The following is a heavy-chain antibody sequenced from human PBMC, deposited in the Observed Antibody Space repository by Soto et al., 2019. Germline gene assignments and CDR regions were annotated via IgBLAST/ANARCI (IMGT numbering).Heavy chain of an antibody. CDR1: GFTFSSYS. Sequence: GGSLRLSCAASGFTFSSYSMNWVRQAPGKGLEWVSYISSSSSTIYYADSVKGRFTISRDNAKNSLYLQMNSLRDEDTAVYYCARVDYDILTGYSDYWGQGTLVTVSS. D-gene: IGHD3-9*01. CDR3: ARVDYDILTGYSDY. J-gene: IGHJ4*02. V-gene: IGHV3-48*02. CDR2: ISSSSSTI.